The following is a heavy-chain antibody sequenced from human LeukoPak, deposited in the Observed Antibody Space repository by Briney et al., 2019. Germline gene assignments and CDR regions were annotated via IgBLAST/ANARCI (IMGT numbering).Heavy chain of an antibody. CDR1: GYTFTHYI. D-gene: IGHD5-12*01. CDR2: ISAYNNYT. J-gene: IGHJ4*02. CDR3: ARSSGHASDV. V-gene: IGHV1-18*01. Sequence: GASVKVSCKASGYTFTHYIINWVRQAPGQGLEWMGKISAYNNYTTYSQKFQGRIAMTTDTSTNTAYMDLRALTSEDTAVYYCARSSGHASDVWGQGS.